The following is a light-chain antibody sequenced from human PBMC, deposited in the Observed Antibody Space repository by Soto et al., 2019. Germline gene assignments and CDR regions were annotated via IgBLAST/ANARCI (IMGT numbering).Light chain of an antibody. CDR1: HSVSSSY. CDR3: QQYSSSPVFT. J-gene: IGKJ3*01. Sequence: EIVLTQSPGTLSLSPGERATRSCRASHSVSSSYLAWYQQRPGQAPRLLIYGASSRATGIPDRFSGSGSGTDFTLTISRLEPEDFAVYYCQQYSSSPVFTFGPGTKVDIK. V-gene: IGKV3-20*01. CDR2: GAS.